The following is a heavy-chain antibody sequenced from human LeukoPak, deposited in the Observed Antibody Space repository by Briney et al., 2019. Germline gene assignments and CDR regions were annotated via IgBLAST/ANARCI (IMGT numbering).Heavy chain of an antibody. Sequence: PSETLSLTCTVSGGSISSSSYYWGWIRQPPGKGLEWIGSIYYSGSTYYNPPLKSRVTISVDTSKNQFSLKLTSVTAADTAVYYCARGHYYDSSGYYLPFEYWGQGTLVTVSS. CDR1: GGSISSSSYY. D-gene: IGHD3-22*01. V-gene: IGHV4-39*01. CDR3: ARGHYYDSSGYYLPFEY. CDR2: IYYSGST. J-gene: IGHJ4*02.